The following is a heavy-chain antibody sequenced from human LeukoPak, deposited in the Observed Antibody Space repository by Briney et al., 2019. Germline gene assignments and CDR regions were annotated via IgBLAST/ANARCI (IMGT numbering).Heavy chain of an antibody. CDR2: MNPYSGNT. J-gene: IGHJ6*03. Sequence: ASVTVSFTASGYTFNIHDINWVRQATGQGLERMGWMNPYSGNTGYAQKFQGRVTMTRDTSISTAYMELSSLRSEDTAVYYCARVAYDFWSGPIYYYYMDVWGKGTTVTVSS. D-gene: IGHD3-3*01. CDR1: GYTFNIHD. CDR3: ARVAYDFWSGPIYYYYMDV. V-gene: IGHV1-8*01.